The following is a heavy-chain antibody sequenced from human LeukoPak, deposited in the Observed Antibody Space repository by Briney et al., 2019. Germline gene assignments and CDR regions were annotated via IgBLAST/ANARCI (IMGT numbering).Heavy chain of an antibody. CDR3: AKDAYLGSNWLDP. CDR1: GFTFSSYA. CDR2: ISGSRGTT. V-gene: IGHV3-23*01. D-gene: IGHD7-27*01. Sequence: GGSLRLSCAASGFTFSSYAMSWVRQAPGKGLGWVSAISGSRGTTYYADSVKGRFTISRGNSKNTLYLQMNRLRAEDTAVYYCAKDAYLGSNWLDPWGQGTLVTVSS. J-gene: IGHJ5*02.